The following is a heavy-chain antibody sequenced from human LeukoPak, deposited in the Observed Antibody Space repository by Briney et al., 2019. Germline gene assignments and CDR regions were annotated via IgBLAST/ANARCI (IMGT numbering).Heavy chain of an antibody. CDR3: ARRKGSGWLFDY. D-gene: IGHD6-19*01. CDR2: IYYSGST. CDR1: GGSISSYY. V-gene: IGHV4-59*08. Sequence: PSETLSLTCTVSGGSISSYYWSWIRQPPGKGLEWIGYIYYSGSTNYNPSLKSRVTISVDTSKNQFSLKLSSVTAADTAVYYCARRKGSGWLFDYWGQGTLVTVCS. J-gene: IGHJ4*02.